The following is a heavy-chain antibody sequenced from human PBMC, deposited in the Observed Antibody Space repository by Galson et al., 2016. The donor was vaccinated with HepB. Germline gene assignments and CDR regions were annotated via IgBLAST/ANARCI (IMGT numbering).Heavy chain of an antibody. V-gene: IGHV4-59*01. Sequence: SETLSLTCTVSGGSISGSYYNWLRQSPGKGLEWIGYMYSSGTTIYHPSLNSRVTISAHTSQNQFSLSLSSVTAADTAVYYCAISFYGCRWFDPWGQGILVTVSS. CDR2: MYSSGTT. CDR3: AISFYGCRWFDP. J-gene: IGHJ5*02. CDR1: GGSISGSY. D-gene: IGHD2-15*01.